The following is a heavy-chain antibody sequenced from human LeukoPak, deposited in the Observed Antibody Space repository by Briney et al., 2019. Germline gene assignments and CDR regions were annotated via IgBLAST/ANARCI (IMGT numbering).Heavy chain of an antibody. CDR2: ITWNGGST. Sequence: PGGSLRLSCAASGFSFDDYTLHWVRQAPGKGLDWVSLITWNGGSTFYADSVKGRFSISRDNNKNSLKLQMNSLTTEDSALYYCVKERLRYFDYWGQGTLVTVSS. CDR3: VKERLRYFDY. V-gene: IGHV3-43*01. CDR1: GFSFDDYT. J-gene: IGHJ4*02.